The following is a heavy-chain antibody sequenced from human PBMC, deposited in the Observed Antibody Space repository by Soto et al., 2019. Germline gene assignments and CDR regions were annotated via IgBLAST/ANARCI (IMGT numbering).Heavy chain of an antibody. CDR3: ARGRASGSYIFDC. CDR2: ISAYNGNT. Sequence: QVQLVQSGAEVKKPGASVKLSCKASGYTFTSYGIIWVRQAPGQGLAWMGWISAYNGNTNYAQKLQGRVNMTTDTSTSYAYMELRGLSADDTAVYYCARGRASGSYIFDCGGQGTLVNVSS. D-gene: IGHD1-26*01. V-gene: IGHV1-18*04. CDR1: GYTFTSYG. J-gene: IGHJ4*02.